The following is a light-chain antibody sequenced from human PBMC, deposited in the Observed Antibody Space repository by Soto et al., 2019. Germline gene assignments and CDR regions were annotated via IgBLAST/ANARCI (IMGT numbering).Light chain of an antibody. Sequence: QSVLTQPGSVSESPGQSITISCTGTSSDVGNYNVVSWYQHHPGRAPKVLIYEGTKRPSGVSNRFSGSTSGNVASLTISGLQAEDEANYYCCSYAGSDTYVFGTGTKVTVL. CDR2: EGT. V-gene: IGLV2-23*01. CDR1: SSDVGNYNV. CDR3: CSYAGSDTYV. J-gene: IGLJ1*01.